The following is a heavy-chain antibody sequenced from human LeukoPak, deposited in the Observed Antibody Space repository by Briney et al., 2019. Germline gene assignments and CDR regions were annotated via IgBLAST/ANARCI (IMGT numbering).Heavy chain of an antibody. Sequence: PGGSLRLSCAASGFTFSSYAMSWVRQAPGKGLEWVSAISGSGGSTYYADSVKGRFTISRDNSKNTLYLQMNSLRAEDTAVYYCAKESVAPLLWFGEFFDYWGQGTLVTVSS. CDR2: ISGSGGST. CDR1: GFTFSSYA. D-gene: IGHD3-10*01. J-gene: IGHJ4*02. V-gene: IGHV3-23*01. CDR3: AKESVAPLLWFGEFFDY.